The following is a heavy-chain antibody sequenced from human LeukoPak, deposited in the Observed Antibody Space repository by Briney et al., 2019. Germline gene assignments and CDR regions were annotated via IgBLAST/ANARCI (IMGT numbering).Heavy chain of an antibody. Sequence: SETLSLTCTVSGGSISSSNYYWGWIRQPPGKGLEWIGTIYYTGSTYYNPSLKSRVTISVDTSKNQFSLKLTSVAAADTAIYYCASGYYYGSGSYGMDVWGQGTTVTDSS. CDR2: IYYTGST. D-gene: IGHD3-10*01. V-gene: IGHV4-39*01. J-gene: IGHJ6*02. CDR1: GGSISSSNYY. CDR3: ASGYYYGSGSYGMDV.